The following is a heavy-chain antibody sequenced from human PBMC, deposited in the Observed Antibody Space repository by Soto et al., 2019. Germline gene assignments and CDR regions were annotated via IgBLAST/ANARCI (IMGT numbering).Heavy chain of an antibody. CDR2: IIPIFGTA. Sequence: ASVKVSCKASGGTFSSYAISWVRQAPGQGLEWMGGIIPIFGTANYAQKFQGRVTITADESTSTAYMELSSLRSEDTAVYYCATSRDFWSGYYAGYYYGIDVWGQGTTVTVSS. V-gene: IGHV1-69*13. D-gene: IGHD3-3*01. CDR3: ATSRDFWSGYYAGYYYGIDV. CDR1: GGTFSSYA. J-gene: IGHJ6*02.